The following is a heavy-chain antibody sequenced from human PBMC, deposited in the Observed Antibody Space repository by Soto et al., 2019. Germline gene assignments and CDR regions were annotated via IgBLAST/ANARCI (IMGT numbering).Heavy chain of an antibody. CDR3: ARENYYDSSGYYYVDY. CDR2: IIPIFGTA. CDR1: GYTFTSYA. Sequence: ASVKVSCKASGYTFTSYAMHWVRQAPGQGLEWMGGIIPIFGTANYAQKFQGRVTITADESTSTAYMELSSLRSEDTAVYYCARENYYDSSGYYYVDYWGQGTLVTVSS. V-gene: IGHV1-69*13. J-gene: IGHJ4*02. D-gene: IGHD3-22*01.